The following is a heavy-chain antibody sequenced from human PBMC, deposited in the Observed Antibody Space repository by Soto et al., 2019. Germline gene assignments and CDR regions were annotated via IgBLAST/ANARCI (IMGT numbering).Heavy chain of an antibody. Sequence: QVQLVESGGGVVQPGRSLRLSCAASGFTFSSYGMHWVRQAPGKGLEWVAVISYDGSNKYYADSVKGRFTISRDNSKNTLYLQMNSLRADDTAVYYCATSGWGYCSSTSCYGNIYYYYMDVWGKGTTVTVSS. CDR1: GFTFSSYG. CDR2: ISYDGSNK. V-gene: IGHV3-30*03. CDR3: ATSGWGYCSSTSCYGNIYYYYMDV. D-gene: IGHD2-2*01. J-gene: IGHJ6*03.